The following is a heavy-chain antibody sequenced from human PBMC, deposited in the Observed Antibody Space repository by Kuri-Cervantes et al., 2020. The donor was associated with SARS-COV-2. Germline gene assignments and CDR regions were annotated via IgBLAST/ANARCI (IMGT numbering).Heavy chain of an antibody. D-gene: IGHD2-15*01. J-gene: IGHJ4*02. CDR1: GFTFSSYW. CDR2: IKQDGSEK. CDR3: ANSLLMRIDY. Sequence: LSLTCAASGFTFSSYWMSWVRQAPGKGLEWVANIKQDGSEKYYVDSVKGRFTISRDNSKNTLYLQMNSLRAEDTAVYYCANSLLMRIDYWGQGTLVTVSS. V-gene: IGHV3-7*01.